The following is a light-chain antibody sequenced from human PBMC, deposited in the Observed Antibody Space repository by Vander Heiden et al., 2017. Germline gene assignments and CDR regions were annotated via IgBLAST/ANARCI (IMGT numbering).Light chain of an antibody. CDR3: QQYGSFT. CDR1: QSVSSSY. J-gene: IGKJ3*01. V-gene: IGKV3-20*01. Sequence: EIVLTQSPGTLSLSPGERATLSCRAGQSVSSSYLAWYQQKPGQAPRLLIYGASSRATGIPDRFSGSGSGTDFTLTISRLEPEDFAVYYCQQYGSFTFGPGTKVDIK. CDR2: GAS.